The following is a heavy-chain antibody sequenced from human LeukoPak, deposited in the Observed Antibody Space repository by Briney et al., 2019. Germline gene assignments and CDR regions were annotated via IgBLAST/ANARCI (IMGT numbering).Heavy chain of an antibody. V-gene: IGHV3-21*01. CDR3: ARNQISSSSHFDY. J-gene: IGHJ4*02. D-gene: IGHD6-6*01. CDR2: ISSSSSYI. CDR1: GFTFSIYG. Sequence: PGGSLRLSCAASGFTFSIYGMNWVRQAPGKGLEWVSSISSSSSYIYYADSLKGRFTVSRDNAKNSLFLQMHSLRAEDTAVYYCARNQISSSSHFDYWGQGTLVTVSS.